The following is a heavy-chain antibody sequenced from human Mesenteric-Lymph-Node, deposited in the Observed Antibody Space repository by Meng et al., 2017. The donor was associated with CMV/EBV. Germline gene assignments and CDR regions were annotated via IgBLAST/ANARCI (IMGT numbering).Heavy chain of an antibody. CDR3: AREPYSYGMDV. Sequence: SETLSLTCTVSGGSISSYYWSWIRQSPGKGLEWIAYIYHTGTTNYNPSLKSRVTISVDTSKNQFSLTLTSVTAADTAVYYCAREPYSYGMDVWGQGTTVTVSS. J-gene: IGHJ6*02. V-gene: IGHV4-59*01. CDR1: GGSISSYY. CDR2: IYHTGTT.